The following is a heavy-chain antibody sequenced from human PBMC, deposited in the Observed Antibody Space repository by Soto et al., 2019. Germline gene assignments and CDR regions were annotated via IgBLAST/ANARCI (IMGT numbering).Heavy chain of an antibody. Sequence: ASVKVSCKASGGTFSSYAISWVRQAPGQGLEWMGGIIPIFGTANYAQKFQGRVTITADESTSTAYMELRSLRSDDTAVYYCARDLEAAVPAAMDDAFDIWGQGTMVTVSS. J-gene: IGHJ3*02. CDR2: IIPIFGTA. CDR1: GGTFSSYA. D-gene: IGHD2-2*01. CDR3: ARDLEAAVPAAMDDAFDI. V-gene: IGHV1-69*13.